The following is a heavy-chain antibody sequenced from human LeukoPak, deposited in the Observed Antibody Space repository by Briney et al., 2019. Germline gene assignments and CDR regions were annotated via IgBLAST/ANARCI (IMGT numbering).Heavy chain of an antibody. D-gene: IGHD3-10*01. CDR2: ISGSGGST. CDR3: AKTSMVRGVLHYMDV. V-gene: IGHV3-23*01. CDR1: GFTFSSYA. J-gene: IGHJ6*03. Sequence: GGSLRLSCAASGFTFSSYAMSWVRQAPGKGLEWVSGISGSGGSTHYADSVKGRFTISRDNSKNTLYLQMNSLRAEDTAVYYCAKTSMVRGVLHYMDVWGKGTTVTVSS.